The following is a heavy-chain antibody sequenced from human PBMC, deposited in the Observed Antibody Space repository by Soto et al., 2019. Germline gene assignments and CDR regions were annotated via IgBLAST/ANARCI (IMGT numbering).Heavy chain of an antibody. Sequence: GGSLRLSCAASGCTFSSYSMNWVRQDPGKGLEWVSSISSSSSYIYYADSVKGRFTISRDNAKNSLYLQMNSLRAEAKAVYYCARVIAARGKDYWGQGTLVTVSS. D-gene: IGHD6-6*01. CDR2: ISSSSSYI. CDR1: GCTFSSYS. CDR3: ARVIAARGKDY. V-gene: IGHV3-21*01. J-gene: IGHJ4*02.